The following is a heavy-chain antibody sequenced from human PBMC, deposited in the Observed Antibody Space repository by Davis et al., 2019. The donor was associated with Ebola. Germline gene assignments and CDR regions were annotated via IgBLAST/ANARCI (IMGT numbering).Heavy chain of an antibody. J-gene: IGHJ3*02. CDR2: ISDSGST. V-gene: IGHV4-59*11. D-gene: IGHD5-12*01. Sequence: SETLSLTCTVSGASITYHYWTWIRQPPGKGLERSGHISDSGSTYSNPSLKSRVTISIDTSKSQFSLKLIAVTAADTAVYYCARDNIVATTNDAFDIWGQGTMVTVSS. CDR3: ARDNIVATTNDAFDI. CDR1: GASITYHY.